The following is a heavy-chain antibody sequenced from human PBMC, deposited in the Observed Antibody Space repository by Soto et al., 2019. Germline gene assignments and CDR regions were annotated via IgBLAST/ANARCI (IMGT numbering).Heavy chain of an antibody. CDR3: AKDRLRAGGLVPISLDAFDF. D-gene: IGHD6-19*01. CDR1: GFRFSSYG. CDR2: MSYDGSKK. Sequence: PGGSLRLSXATSGFRFSSYGMHWVRQAPGKGLEWVAVMSYDGSKKYYADSVKGRFIISRDNSKNTLYVQMNSLRTEDTAVYYCAKDRLRAGGLVPISLDAFDFWGRGTMVTVS. J-gene: IGHJ3*01. V-gene: IGHV3-30*18.